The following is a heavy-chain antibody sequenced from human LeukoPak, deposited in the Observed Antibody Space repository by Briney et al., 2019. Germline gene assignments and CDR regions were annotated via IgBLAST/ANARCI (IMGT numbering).Heavy chain of an antibody. CDR1: GFTFSSYD. J-gene: IGHJ3*01. D-gene: IGHD6-13*01. CDR3: AKSSWAAAGTGAFDF. V-gene: IGHV3-23*01. CDR2: FRASDETT. Sequence: GGSLRLSCAASGFTFSSYDMNWVRQAPGKGLEWVSSFRASDETTYYADSVKGRFTISRDKSRNTLYLQMNSLRVEDTAVYHCAKSSWAAAGTGAFDFWGQGTMVTVSS.